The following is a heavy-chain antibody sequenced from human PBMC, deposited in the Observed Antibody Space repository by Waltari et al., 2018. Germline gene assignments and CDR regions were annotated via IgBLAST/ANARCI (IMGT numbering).Heavy chain of an antibody. J-gene: IGHJ6*02. Sequence: QVQLQESGPGLVKPSETLSLTCTVSGGSVSSGSYYWSWIRQPAGKGLEWIGRIYTSGSTNDNPSLKRRVTISVDTSKNQFSLKLSSVTAADTAVYYCARDRGYSSGSKYLRELDVWGQGTTVTVSS. D-gene: IGHD6-19*01. V-gene: IGHV4-61*02. CDR2: IYTSGST. CDR1: GGSVSSGSYY. CDR3: ARDRGYSSGSKYLRELDV.